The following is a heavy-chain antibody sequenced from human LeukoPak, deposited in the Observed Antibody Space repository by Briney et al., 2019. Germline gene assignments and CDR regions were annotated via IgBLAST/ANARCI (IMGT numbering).Heavy chain of an antibody. V-gene: IGHV3-7*01. Sequence: GGSLRLSCAASGFTFSSYWMSWVRQAPGKGLEWVANIKQDGSEKYYVDSVKGRFTISRDNAKNSLYLQMNSLRAEDTAVYYCAKARFASGYHNLDSWGQGNLVIVSS. CDR2: IKQDGSEK. CDR3: AKARFASGYHNLDS. D-gene: IGHD3-22*01. CDR1: GFTFSSYW. J-gene: IGHJ4*02.